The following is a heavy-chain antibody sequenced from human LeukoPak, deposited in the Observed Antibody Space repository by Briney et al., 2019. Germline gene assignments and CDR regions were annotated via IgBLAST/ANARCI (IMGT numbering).Heavy chain of an antibody. V-gene: IGHV4-59*01. Sequence: SETLSLTCTVSGGSISSYYWSWIRQPPGKGLEWIGYIYYSGSTNYNPSLKSRVTISVDTSKNQFSLKLSSVTAADTAVYYCAGRYSYGSTYYYMDVWGKGTTVTISS. J-gene: IGHJ6*03. CDR2: IYYSGST. D-gene: IGHD5-18*01. CDR1: GGSISSYY. CDR3: AGRYSYGSTYYYMDV.